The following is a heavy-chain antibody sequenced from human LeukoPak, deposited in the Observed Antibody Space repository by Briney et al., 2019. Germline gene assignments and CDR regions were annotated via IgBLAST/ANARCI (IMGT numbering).Heavy chain of an antibody. CDR1: GFAFSHFW. J-gene: IGHJ4*02. CDR3: ARDRGGSYSAIDY. CDR2: MSGDGSEE. D-gene: IGHD2-15*01. V-gene: IGHV3-7*01. Sequence: GGSLRFSCAASGFAFSHFWMSWLRQAQGKGPEWVAQMSGDGSEEYYVDSVRGRFTIYRDNARNLLFLQMNSLRAEDTAVYYCARDRGGSYSAIDYWGQGTLVTVSP.